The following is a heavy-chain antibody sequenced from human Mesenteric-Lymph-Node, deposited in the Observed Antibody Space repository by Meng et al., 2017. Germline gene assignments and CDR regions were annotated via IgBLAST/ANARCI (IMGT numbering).Heavy chain of an antibody. D-gene: IGHD3/OR15-3a*01. CDR3: ARAWRTHFDY. J-gene: IGHJ4*02. CDR1: GFTLGSYE. CDR2: ISTSGNTI. V-gene: IGHV3-48*03. Sequence: GESLKISCAASGFTLGSYEMNWVRQAPGKGLEWVSKISTSGNTIYYADSVKGRFTVSRDNSKSSLYLQMNSLRAEDTAVYYCARAWRTHFDYWGQGTLVTVSS.